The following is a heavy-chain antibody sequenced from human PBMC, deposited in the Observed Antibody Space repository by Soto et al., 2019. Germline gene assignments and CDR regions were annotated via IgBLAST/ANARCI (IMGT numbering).Heavy chain of an antibody. CDR2: IIPMFGLT. D-gene: IGHD2-21*01. Sequence: QVQLVQSGAEVKKPGSSVKVSCKASGGPFSSYIMTWVRQAPGQGLAWMGRIIPMFGLTNYAQRFQGRVTITADKSTNTVYMELSSLRSEDTAIYYCASDRAQNNAAIAMAYWGQGTLVSVSS. V-gene: IGHV1-69*02. CDR3: ASDRAQNNAAIAMAY. J-gene: IGHJ4*02. CDR1: GGPFSSYI.